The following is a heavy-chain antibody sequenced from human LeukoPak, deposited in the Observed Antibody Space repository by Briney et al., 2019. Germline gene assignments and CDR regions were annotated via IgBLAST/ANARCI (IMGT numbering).Heavy chain of an antibody. V-gene: IGHV4-4*07. CDR1: GGSISSYY. Sequence: KPSETLALTRTVSGGSISSYYWSWIRQPAGEGLEWIGRIYTSGSTNYNPSLKNRGTMLVETSKNPFSLKLSSVTAADTAVYYCARERSAARPDGDYFDYWGPGTLVTVST. J-gene: IGHJ4*02. CDR2: IYTSGST. D-gene: IGHD6-6*01. CDR3: ARERSAARPDGDYFDY.